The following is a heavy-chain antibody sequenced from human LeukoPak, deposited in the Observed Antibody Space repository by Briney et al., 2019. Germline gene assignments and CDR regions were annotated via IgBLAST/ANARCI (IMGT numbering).Heavy chain of an antibody. CDR3: ARDSIAVAGTADY. CDR1: GFAFNNYA. V-gene: IGHV3-21*01. Sequence: GGSLRLSCAASGFAFNNYAMSWVRQAPGKGLEWVSSISSSSSYIYYADSVKGRFTISRDNAKNSLYLQMNSLRAEDTAVYYCARDSIAVAGTADYWGQGTLVTVSS. J-gene: IGHJ4*02. D-gene: IGHD6-19*01. CDR2: ISSSSSYI.